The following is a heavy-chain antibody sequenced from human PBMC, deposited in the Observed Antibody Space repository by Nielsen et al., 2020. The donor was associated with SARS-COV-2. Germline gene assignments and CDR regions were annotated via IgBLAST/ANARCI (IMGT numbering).Heavy chain of an antibody. CDR1: GFPFSSYE. CDR3: ARGGSSGWYSWGARDFDY. D-gene: IGHD6-19*01. J-gene: IGHJ4*02. V-gene: IGHV3-48*03. Sequence: GESLKISCAASGFPFSSYEMNWVRQAPGKALEWLSYIGGNGRNIFYADSVKGRFTISRDNAENSLSLQMNSLRAEDTAVYYCARGGSSGWYSWGARDFDYWGQGTLVTVSS. CDR2: IGGNGRNI.